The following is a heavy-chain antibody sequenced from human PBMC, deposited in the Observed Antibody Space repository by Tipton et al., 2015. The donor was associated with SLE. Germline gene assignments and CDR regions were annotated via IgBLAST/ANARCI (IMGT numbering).Heavy chain of an antibody. D-gene: IGHD1-26*01. J-gene: IGHJ5*02. CDR2: LYYTGIT. CDR1: GGSISGHY. CDR3: TREVKSGRYDWFDP. Sequence: TLSPTCTVSGGSISGHYWSWIRQPPGRGLEWIGYLYYTGITDYNPSLKSRVTISVDTSKNQFSLKLTSVTAADTAVYYCTREVKSGRYDWFDPWGQGTLVTVSS. V-gene: IGHV4-59*11.